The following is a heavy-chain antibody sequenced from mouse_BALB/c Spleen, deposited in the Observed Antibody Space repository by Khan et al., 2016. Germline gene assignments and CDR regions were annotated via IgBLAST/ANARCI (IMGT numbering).Heavy chain of an antibody. D-gene: IGHD1-2*01. J-gene: IGHJ3*01. CDR2: INPSNGRT. V-gene: IGHV1S81*02. CDR1: GYTFTSYW. CDR3: ARRTTARAY. Sequence: QVELLQPGAELVKPGASVKLSCKASGYTFTSYWMHWVKQRPGQGLEWIGEINPSNGRTNYNEKFKSKATLTVDKSSSTAYMQLHSLTTEDSAVYYCARRTTARAYWGQGTLVTVSA.